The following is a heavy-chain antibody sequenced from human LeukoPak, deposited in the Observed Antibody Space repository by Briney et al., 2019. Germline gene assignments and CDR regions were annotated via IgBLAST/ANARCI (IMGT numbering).Heavy chain of an antibody. CDR2: ISYDGSNK. V-gene: IGHV3-30-3*01. Sequence: PGGSLRLSCAASGFTFSSYAMHWVRQAPGKGLEWVAVISYDGSNKYYADSVKGRFTISRDNSKNTLYLQMNSLRAEDTAVYYCARVARGDYYDSSGYGAFDIWGQGIMVTVSS. CDR3: ARVARGDYYDSSGYGAFDI. J-gene: IGHJ3*02. D-gene: IGHD3-22*01. CDR1: GFTFSSYA.